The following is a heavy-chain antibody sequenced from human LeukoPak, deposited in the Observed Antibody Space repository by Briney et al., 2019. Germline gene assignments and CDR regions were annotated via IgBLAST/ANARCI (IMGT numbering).Heavy chain of an antibody. V-gene: IGHV4-61*02. J-gene: IGHJ4*02. Sequence: SETLSLTCTVSGGSISSGSYYWSWIRQPAGKGLEWIGRIYTSGSTNYNPSLKSRVTISVDTSKNQFSLKLSSVTAADTAVYYCAREGEATMDYWGQGTLVTVSS. D-gene: IGHD5-12*01. CDR1: GGSISSGSYY. CDR2: IYTSGST. CDR3: AREGEATMDY.